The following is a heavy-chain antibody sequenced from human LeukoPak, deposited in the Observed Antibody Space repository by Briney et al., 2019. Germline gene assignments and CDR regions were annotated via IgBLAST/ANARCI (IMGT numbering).Heavy chain of an antibody. CDR1: GGSFSGYY. Sequence: SETLSLTCAVYGGSFSGYYWSWVRQPPGEGLEWIGEINHSGSTNYNPSLKSRVTISVDTSKNQFSLKLSSVTAADTAVYYCASPTQSRDYWGQGTLVTVSS. CDR3: ASPTQSRDY. J-gene: IGHJ4*02. V-gene: IGHV4-34*01. CDR2: INHSGST.